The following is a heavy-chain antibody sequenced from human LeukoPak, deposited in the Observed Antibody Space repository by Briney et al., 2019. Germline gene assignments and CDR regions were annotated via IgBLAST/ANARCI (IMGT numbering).Heavy chain of an antibody. Sequence: GESLKISCKGSGYTFTSHWIIWVRQMPGKGLEWMGIIYPGDSETRYSPSFQGQVTISADKSLSTAYLQWSSLKASDTAIYYCARQVGQHPDYWGQGTLVTVSS. CDR2: IYPGDSET. V-gene: IGHV5-51*01. CDR3: ARQVGQHPDY. CDR1: GYTFTSHW. J-gene: IGHJ4*02. D-gene: IGHD6-13*01.